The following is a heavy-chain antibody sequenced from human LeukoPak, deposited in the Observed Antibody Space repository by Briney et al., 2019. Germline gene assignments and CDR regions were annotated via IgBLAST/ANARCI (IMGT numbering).Heavy chain of an antibody. V-gene: IGHV3-23*01. CDR1: GFTFNSYV. D-gene: IGHD4-17*01. J-gene: IGHJ4*02. CDR2: ISTRGGST. CDR3: AKGRPYGDYVSDFDY. Sequence: PGGSLRLSCAASGFTFNSYVMSWVRQTPGKGLEWVSYISTRGGSTYYADSVKGRLTISRDNSKNTLNLQMNSLRAEDTAVYYCAKGRPYGDYVSDFDYWGQGTLVTVSS.